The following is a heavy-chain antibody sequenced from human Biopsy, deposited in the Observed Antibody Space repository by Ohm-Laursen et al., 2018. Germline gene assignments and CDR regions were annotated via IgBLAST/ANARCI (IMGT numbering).Heavy chain of an antibody. Sequence: SETLSLTCTVSGGYISSYYWSWIRQTPGKGLEWIGYIYYSGSTNYNPSLKSRVTISVDTSKNQFSLRLNSVTTADTAVYYCARATNSTGWPYYYFDGIDVWGQGATVTVSS. V-gene: IGHV4-59*01. J-gene: IGHJ6*02. CDR2: IYYSGST. CDR3: ARATNSTGWPYYYFDGIDV. CDR1: GGYISSYY. D-gene: IGHD2/OR15-2a*01.